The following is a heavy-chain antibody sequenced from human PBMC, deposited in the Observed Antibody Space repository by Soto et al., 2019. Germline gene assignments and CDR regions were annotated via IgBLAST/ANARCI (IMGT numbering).Heavy chain of an antibody. Sequence: GGSLRLSCAASGFTFSSYGMHWVRQAPGKGLEWVAVISYDGTNKYYADSVKGRFTISRDNSKNTLYLQMNSLRAEDTAVYYCAKSVDDWLFVLDYWGLGTLVTVSS. J-gene: IGHJ4*02. D-gene: IGHD3-9*01. V-gene: IGHV3-30*18. CDR2: ISYDGTNK. CDR3: AKSVDDWLFVLDY. CDR1: GFTFSSYG.